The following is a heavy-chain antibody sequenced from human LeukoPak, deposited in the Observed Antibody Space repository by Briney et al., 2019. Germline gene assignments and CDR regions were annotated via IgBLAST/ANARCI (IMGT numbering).Heavy chain of an antibody. CDR3: ARGGDYGDYDWFDP. CDR2: FNAGNGNT. CDR1: GYTFTSYA. Sequence: ASVKVSCKASGYTFTSYAMHWVRQAPGQRLEWMGWFNAGNGNTKYSQKFQGRVTITRDTSASTAYMELSSLRSEDTAVYYCARGGDYGDYDWFDPWGQGTLVTVSS. D-gene: IGHD4-17*01. J-gene: IGHJ5*02. V-gene: IGHV1-3*01.